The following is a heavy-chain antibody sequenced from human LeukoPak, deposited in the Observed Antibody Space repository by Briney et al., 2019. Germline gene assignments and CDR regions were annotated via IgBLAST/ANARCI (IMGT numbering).Heavy chain of an antibody. CDR3: ARSIAARHFDL. V-gene: IGHV4-31*03. J-gene: IGHJ2*01. Sequence: TSETLSLTCTVSGGSISSGVYYWSWIRQHPGKGLEWIGYIYYSGSTYYNPSLKSRVTISVDTSKNQFSLKLSSVTAADTAVYYCARSIAARHFDLWGRGTLVTVSS. D-gene: IGHD6-6*01. CDR1: GGSISSGVYY. CDR2: IYYSGST.